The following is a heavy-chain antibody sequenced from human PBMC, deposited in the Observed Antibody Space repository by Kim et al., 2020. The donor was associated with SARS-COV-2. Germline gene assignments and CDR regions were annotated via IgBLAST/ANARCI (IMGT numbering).Heavy chain of an antibody. CDR3: ARDTDYGDYDGHYYYYGMDV. CDR1: GFTFSSYG. J-gene: IGHJ6*02. Sequence: GGSLRLSCAASGFTFSSYGMHWVRQAPGKGLEWVAVIWYDGSNKYYADSVKGRFTISRDNSKNTLYLQMNSLRAEDTAVYYCARDTDYGDYDGHYYYYGMDVWGQGTTVTVSS. CDR2: IWYDGSNK. V-gene: IGHV3-33*01. D-gene: IGHD4-17*01.